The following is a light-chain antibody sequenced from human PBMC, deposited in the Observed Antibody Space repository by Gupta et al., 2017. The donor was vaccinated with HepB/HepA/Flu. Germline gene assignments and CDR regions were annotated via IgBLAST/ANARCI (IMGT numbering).Light chain of an antibody. V-gene: IGKV3-15*01. CDR2: GAS. Sequence: EIVLTQSPATLSVSPGERATLSCWASQTVSSNLAWYQQKPGQAPRLLIYGASTRATGIPARFSGSGSGTEFTLTISSLQSEDFAVYYCQQYNNWPPAFGRGTKVDIK. CDR1: QTVSSN. J-gene: IGKJ4*01. CDR3: QQYNNWPPA.